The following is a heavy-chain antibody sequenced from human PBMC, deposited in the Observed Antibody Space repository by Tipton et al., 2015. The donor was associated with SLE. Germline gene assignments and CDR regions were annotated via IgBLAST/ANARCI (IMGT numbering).Heavy chain of an antibody. D-gene: IGHD2-15*01. Sequence: TLSLTCTVSGGSLSSYYWSWIRQSPEKGLEWIGYLSYSGSTNYNPSLESRVTISVDTSKNQFSLKLSSVTAADTAAYFCARHHRLVAAGTGHFHHWGQGTLVTVSS. CDR3: ARHHRLVAAGTGHFHH. CDR2: LSYSGST. V-gene: IGHV4-59*08. J-gene: IGHJ1*01. CDR1: GGSLSSYY.